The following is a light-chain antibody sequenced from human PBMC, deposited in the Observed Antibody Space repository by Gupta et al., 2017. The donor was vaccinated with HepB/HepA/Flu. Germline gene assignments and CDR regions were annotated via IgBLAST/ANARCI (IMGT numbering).Light chain of an antibody. CDR1: RSNIGSNS. V-gene: IGLV1-47*02. CDR3: AASDDSRNGLL. CDR2: SNN. J-gene: IGLJ2*01. Sequence: QSVLTQPPSASWPPGQRVNISCSGTRSNIGSNSVYCSQQFPGAAPKLLIYSNNNRHSGVPARFSGSKYGTSASLAISGLRAEDEADYHCAASDDSRNGLLFGGGTKLTVL.